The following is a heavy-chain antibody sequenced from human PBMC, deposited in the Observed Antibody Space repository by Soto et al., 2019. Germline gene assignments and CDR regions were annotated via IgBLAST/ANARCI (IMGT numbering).Heavy chain of an antibody. CDR3: ATDKDDYGDYGIDY. Sequence: QVQLVQSGAEVKKPGSSVKVSCKASGGTFSSYTISWVRQAPGQGLEWMGRIIPILGIANYAQKFQGRVTITADKSTNKAYMELSRLRSEDTAVYYCATDKDDYGDYGIDYWGQGTLVTVSS. CDR1: GGTFSSYT. D-gene: IGHD4-17*01. CDR2: IIPILGIA. V-gene: IGHV1-69*02. J-gene: IGHJ4*02.